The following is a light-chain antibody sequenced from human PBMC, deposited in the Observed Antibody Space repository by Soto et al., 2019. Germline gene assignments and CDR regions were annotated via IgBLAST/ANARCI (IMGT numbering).Light chain of an antibody. CDR1: SSDVGGYNY. Sequence: QSALTQPASVSGSPGQSITISCTGTSSDVGGYNYVSWYQQHPGKAPKLMIYDVSNRPSGVSNRFSGSKSGNTASLTISGLQAEDEADYYCSSYTSSSTLEVVFGGATKLTVL. J-gene: IGLJ2*01. CDR3: SSYTSSSTLEVV. CDR2: DVS. V-gene: IGLV2-14*01.